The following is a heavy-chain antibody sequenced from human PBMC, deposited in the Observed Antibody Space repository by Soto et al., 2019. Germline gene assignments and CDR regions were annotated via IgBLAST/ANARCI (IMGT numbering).Heavy chain of an antibody. J-gene: IGHJ6*02. CDR2: ISGSSDVA. CDR1: GFSFSTSA. Sequence: VRLSESGGDLVQTGGSLRLSCAASGFSFSTSAMNWVRQAPGMGPEWISLISGSSDVAYYAESVTGRFTSSRDNSKNTLYLQMKRLRVEDTAIYYCANYSGDFPVYNGLNVWGQGTTVIVSS. CDR3: ANYSGDFPVYNGLNV. D-gene: IGHD1-26*01. V-gene: IGHV3-23*01.